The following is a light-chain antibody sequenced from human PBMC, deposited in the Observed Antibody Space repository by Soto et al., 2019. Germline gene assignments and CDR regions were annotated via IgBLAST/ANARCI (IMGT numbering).Light chain of an antibody. CDR2: GAS. CDR1: QSVSSN. Sequence: EIVMTQSPATLSVSPGERATLSCRASQSVSSNLAWYQQKPGQAPRLLIYGASTRATGITARFSGSGSGTEFTVTIGSLQSEDFAVYYCQQYNNWPWAFGQGTKVEIK. V-gene: IGKV3-15*01. CDR3: QQYNNWPWA. J-gene: IGKJ1*01.